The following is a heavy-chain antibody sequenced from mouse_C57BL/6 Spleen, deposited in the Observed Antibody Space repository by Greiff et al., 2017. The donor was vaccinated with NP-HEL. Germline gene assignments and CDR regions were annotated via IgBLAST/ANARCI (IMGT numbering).Heavy chain of an antibody. CDR3: ARRRCYGSSHFDY. V-gene: IGHV1-72*01. CDR2: IDPNSGGT. D-gene: IGHD1-1*01. Sequence: QVQLQQPGAELVKPGASVKLSCKASGYTFTSYWMHWVKQRPGRGLEWLGRIDPNSGGTKYNEKFKSKATLTVDKPSSTAYMQLSSLTSEDSAVSYCARRRCYGSSHFDYWGKGTTLTVSS. J-gene: IGHJ2*01. CDR1: GYTFTSYW.